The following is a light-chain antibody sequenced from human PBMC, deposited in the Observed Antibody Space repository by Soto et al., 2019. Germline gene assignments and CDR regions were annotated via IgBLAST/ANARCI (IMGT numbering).Light chain of an antibody. J-gene: IGKJ1*01. CDR2: GAS. V-gene: IGKV3-20*01. CDR1: QSVARDF. CDR3: QQYGFSLRT. Sequence: EIVLTQSPGTLSLSPGERATLSCRASQSVARDFLAWYQQKPGQAPRLLIYGASSRESGIPDRFSGSGAGTEFTRTISRLEPEDFAVYYCQQYGFSLRTFGQGTKVDIK.